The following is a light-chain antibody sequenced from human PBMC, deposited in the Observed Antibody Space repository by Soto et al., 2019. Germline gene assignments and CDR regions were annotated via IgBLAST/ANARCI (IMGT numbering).Light chain of an antibody. CDR3: QQYGSSPWT. V-gene: IGKV3-20*01. CDR1: QTIRSNY. CDR2: GAS. Sequence: ETVLTQSPGTLSLSPGERATLSCRASQTIRSNYLAWSRQTPGQAPRLLIYGASTRATGIAARFSGSGSGTDFTPIITRLEPEDFALDYCQQYGSSPWTVGQKTKVEIK. J-gene: IGKJ1*01.